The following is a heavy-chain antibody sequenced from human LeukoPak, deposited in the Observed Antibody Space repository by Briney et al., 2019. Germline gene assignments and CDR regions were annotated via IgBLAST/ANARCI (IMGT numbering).Heavy chain of an antibody. CDR2: ISAYNGIT. J-gene: IGHJ3*02. V-gene: IGHV1-18*01. CDR1: GYTFTSYG. Sequence: ASVKVSCKASGYTFTSYGISWVRQAPGQGLEWMGWISAYNGITNYAEKLQGRVTMTTETSTSTAYMEVTSLRSDDTAVYYCARDRAMVRGVPDGFDIWGQGTMVTVSS. D-gene: IGHD3-10*01. CDR3: ARDRAMVRGVPDGFDI.